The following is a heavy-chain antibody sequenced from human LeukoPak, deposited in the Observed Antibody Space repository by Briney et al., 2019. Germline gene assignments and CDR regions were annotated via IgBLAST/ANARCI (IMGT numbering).Heavy chain of an antibody. CDR2: INPNSGGT. D-gene: IGHD6-6*01. CDR3: ARDVLDSSSSTTFDY. Sequence: ASVKVSCKASGYTFTGYYMHWVRQAPGQGLEWMGWINPNSGGTNYAQKFQGRVTMTRDTSISTAYMELSRLRSDDAAVYYCARDVLDSSSSTTFDYWGQGTLVTVSS. V-gene: IGHV1-2*02. J-gene: IGHJ4*02. CDR1: GYTFTGYY.